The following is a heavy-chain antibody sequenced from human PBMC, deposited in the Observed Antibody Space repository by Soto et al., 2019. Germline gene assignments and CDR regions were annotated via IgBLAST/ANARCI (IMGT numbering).Heavy chain of an antibody. CDR1: GFTFSSYG. V-gene: IGHV3-30*18. CDR3: AKGGYYYYYGMDV. J-gene: IGHJ6*02. CDR2: ISYDGSNK. Sequence: PGGSLRLSCAASGFTFSSYGMHWVRQAPGKGLEWVAVISYDGSNKYYADSVKGRFTISRDNSKNTLYLRMNSLRAEDTAVYYCAKGGYYYYYGMDVWGQGT.